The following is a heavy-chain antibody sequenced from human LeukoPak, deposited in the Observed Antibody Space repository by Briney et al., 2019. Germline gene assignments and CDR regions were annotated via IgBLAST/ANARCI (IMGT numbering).Heavy chain of an antibody. Sequence: GGSLRLSCAAYGLTFSGSALQWVPQACGEGLEWIVRIISKTNNYATKYAASVTGRFTISRDDAENTAYLQMNSLKTEDTAVYYCTRLSGDNWNYGGNFDSWGQGTLVTVSS. D-gene: IGHD1-7*01. CDR3: TRLSGDNWNYGGNFDS. CDR1: GLTFSGSA. CDR2: IISKTNNYAT. J-gene: IGHJ4*02. V-gene: IGHV3-73*01.